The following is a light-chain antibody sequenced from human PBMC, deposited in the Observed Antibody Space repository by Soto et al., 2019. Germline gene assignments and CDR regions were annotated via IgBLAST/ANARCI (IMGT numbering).Light chain of an antibody. J-gene: IGKJ1*01. Sequence: DIQMTQYPPSLSASVGDRVTITCQASQNINNYLKWYQQKPEKAPKILIHDASTLESGVPSRFRGSGSGTEFTLTISSLQPDDVETYYCQQYNSYSRTFGQGTKVDIK. CDR1: QNINNY. CDR2: DAS. V-gene: IGKV1-5*01. CDR3: QQYNSYSRT.